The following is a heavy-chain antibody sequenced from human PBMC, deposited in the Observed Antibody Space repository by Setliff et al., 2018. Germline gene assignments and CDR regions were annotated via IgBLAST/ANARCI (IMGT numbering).Heavy chain of an antibody. Sequence: GGSLRLSCAASGFIFSTYWMSWVRQAPGKGLEWVANIKRDGSDKYYVDSVKGRFTISRDNAKNSLYLQMNSLRAEDTAVYYCARLRKDYGDYYYFDYWGQGTLVTVSS. D-gene: IGHD4-17*01. CDR3: ARLRKDYGDYYYFDY. CDR2: IKRDGSDK. CDR1: GFIFSTYW. V-gene: IGHV3-7*01. J-gene: IGHJ4*02.